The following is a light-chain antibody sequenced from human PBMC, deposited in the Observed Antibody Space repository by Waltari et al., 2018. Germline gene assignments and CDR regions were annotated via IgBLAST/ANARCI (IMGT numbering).Light chain of an antibody. CDR3: TSYTTTKTVV. Sequence: LTPPSPWSGSPGTSITISWPGTSSYLGGYNSVSWYQQHPGKAPKLMIYDVARWPSGVSNRVSGSKSGNTASLTISGLQAEDEADYYCTSYTTTKTVVFGGGTKVTVL. J-gene: IGLJ2*01. CDR1: SSYLGGYNS. CDR2: DVA. V-gene: IGLV2-14*01.